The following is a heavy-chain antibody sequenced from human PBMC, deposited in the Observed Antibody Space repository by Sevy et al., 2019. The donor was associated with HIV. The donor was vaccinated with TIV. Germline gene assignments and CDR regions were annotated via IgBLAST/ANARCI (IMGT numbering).Heavy chain of an antibody. J-gene: IGHJ6*02. CDR3: ARSGGSYDYGMDV. Sequence: GGLRLSCAASEFTFSSYWMSWVRQAPGKGLEWVANIKQDGSEKYYVDSVKGRFTIPRDNAKNSLYLQMNSLRAEDTAVYYCARSGGSYDYGMDVWGQGTTVTVSS. CDR1: EFTFSSYW. D-gene: IGHD1-26*01. V-gene: IGHV3-7*01. CDR2: IKQDGSEK.